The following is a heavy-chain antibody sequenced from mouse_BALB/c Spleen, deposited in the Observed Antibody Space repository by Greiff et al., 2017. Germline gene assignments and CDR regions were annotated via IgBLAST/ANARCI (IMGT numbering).Heavy chain of an antibody. V-gene: IGHV5-17*02. Sequence: EVQLKESGGGLVQPGGSRKLSCAASGFTFSSFGMHWVRQAPEKGLEWVAYISSGSSTIYYADTVKGRFTISRDNPKNTLFLQMTSLRSEDTAMYYCARWVLRLHYFDYWGQGTTLTVSS. J-gene: IGHJ2*01. CDR3: ARWVLRLHYFDY. CDR1: GFTFSSFG. CDR2: ISSGSSTI. D-gene: IGHD1-2*01.